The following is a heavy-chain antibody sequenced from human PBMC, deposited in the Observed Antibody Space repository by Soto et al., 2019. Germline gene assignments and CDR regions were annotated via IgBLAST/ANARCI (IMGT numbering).Heavy chain of an antibody. Sequence: QVQLVQSGAEVKKPGASVKVSCKASGYTFTSYAMHWVRQAPGQRLEWMGWINAGNGNTKYSQKFQGRVTITRDTSASTAYMELSSLRSEDTAVYYCASLVGATYGRQHFDYWGQGTLVTVSS. D-gene: IGHD1-26*01. V-gene: IGHV1-3*01. CDR3: ASLVGATYGRQHFDY. CDR2: INAGNGNT. CDR1: GYTFTSYA. J-gene: IGHJ4*02.